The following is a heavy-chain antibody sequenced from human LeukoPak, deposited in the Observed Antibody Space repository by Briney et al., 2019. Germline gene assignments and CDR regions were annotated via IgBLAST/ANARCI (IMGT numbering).Heavy chain of an antibody. J-gene: IGHJ4*02. Sequence: GGSLRLSCAASGFTFTSYEMNWVRQAPGKGLEWVSYINSDGTTIYYADSVKGRFTISRDYAKSSLYLQMNSLRAEDTAIYYCARERAVAGAGFGYWGQGTLVTVSS. V-gene: IGHV3-48*03. CDR3: ARERAVAGAGFGY. CDR1: GFTFTSYE. D-gene: IGHD6-19*01. CDR2: INSDGTTI.